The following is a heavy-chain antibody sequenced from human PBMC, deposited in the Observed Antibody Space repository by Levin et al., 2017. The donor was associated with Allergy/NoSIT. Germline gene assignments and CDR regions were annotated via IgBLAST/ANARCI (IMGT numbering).Heavy chain of an antibody. D-gene: IGHD5-18*01. CDR3: ARGGYSYGYIGYFDY. J-gene: IGHJ4*02. V-gene: IGHV1-18*01. Sequence: ASVKVSCKASGYTFSTYGISWVRQAPGQGLEWMGWISAYNGNTDYAQKLQGRVTMTTDTSTSTAYMELRSLRSDDTAVYFCARGGYSYGYIGYFDYWGQGTLVTVSS. CDR2: ISAYNGNT. CDR1: GYTFSTYG.